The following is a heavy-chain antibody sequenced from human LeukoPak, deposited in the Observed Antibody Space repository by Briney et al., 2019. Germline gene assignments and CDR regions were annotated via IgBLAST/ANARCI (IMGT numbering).Heavy chain of an antibody. D-gene: IGHD3-22*01. CDR1: GFTFSSYS. CDR3: ARGRYDSSGSYSLFDY. V-gene: IGHV3-21*01. CDR2: ISSSSSYI. Sequence: GGSLRLSCAASGFTFSSYSMNWVRQAPGKGLEWVSSISSSSSYIYYADSVKGRFTISRDNAKNSLYLQMNSLRAEDTAVYYCARGRYDSSGSYSLFDYWGQGTLVTVSS. J-gene: IGHJ4*02.